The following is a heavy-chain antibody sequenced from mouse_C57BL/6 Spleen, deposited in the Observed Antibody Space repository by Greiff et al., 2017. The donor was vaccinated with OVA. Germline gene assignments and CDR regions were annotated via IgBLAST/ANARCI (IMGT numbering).Heavy chain of an antibody. D-gene: IGHD2-12*01. J-gene: IGHJ4*01. Sequence: DVQLQESEGGLVQPGSSMKLSCTASGFTFSDYYMAWVRQVPEKGLEWVANINYDGSSTYYLDSLKSRFIISSDNAKNILYLQMSSLKSEDTATYYCARGAYYSPYYAMDYWGQGTSVTVSS. V-gene: IGHV5-16*01. CDR1: GFTFSDYY. CDR2: INYDGSST. CDR3: ARGAYYSPYYAMDY.